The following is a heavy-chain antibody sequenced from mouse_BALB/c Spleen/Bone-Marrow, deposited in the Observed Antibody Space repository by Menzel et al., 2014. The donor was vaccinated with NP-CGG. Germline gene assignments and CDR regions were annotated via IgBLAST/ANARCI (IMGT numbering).Heavy chain of an antibody. J-gene: IGHJ2*01. CDR3: TRETTVVSDFAG. CDR2: IHYSGYT. CDR1: GYSITSGYG. Sequence: EVQRVESGPDLVKPSQSLSLTCTVTGYSITSGYGWHWIRQFPGNKLQWMGYIHYSGYTDYNPSLKSRISITRDTSKNQFFLQLNSVTTEDTGTYYCTRETTVVSDFAGWGQGTTLAVPS. D-gene: IGHD1-1*01. V-gene: IGHV3-1*02.